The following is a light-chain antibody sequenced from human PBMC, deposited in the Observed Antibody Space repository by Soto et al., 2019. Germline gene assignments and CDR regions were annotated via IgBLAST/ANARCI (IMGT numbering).Light chain of an antibody. V-gene: IGLV2-14*01. CDR2: EVS. CDR3: SSYRSSSNV. CDR1: SSDVGGYNY. Sequence: QSALTQPASVSGSPGQSITISCTGISSDVGGYNYVSWYQQHPGKAPKLMIYEVSNRPSGVSNRFSGSKSGNTASLTISGLQAEDEADYYCSSYRSSSNVFGSGTKVTV. J-gene: IGLJ1*01.